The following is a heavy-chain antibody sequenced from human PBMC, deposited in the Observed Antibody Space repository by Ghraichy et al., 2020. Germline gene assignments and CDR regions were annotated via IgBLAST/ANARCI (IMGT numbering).Heavy chain of an antibody. J-gene: IGHJ4*02. CDR2: ISNGGDT. Sequence: SETLSLTCTVSGASISRSRYYWGWIRQPPGKGLEWIGSISNGGDTHYNPALRSRVTISVDTSKNQLSLELSSVTAADTAVYHCARYDRVVATVDHWGQGTLVSVSS. D-gene: IGHD3-9*01. CDR1: GASISRSRYY. V-gene: IGHV4-39*01. CDR3: ARYDRVVATVDH.